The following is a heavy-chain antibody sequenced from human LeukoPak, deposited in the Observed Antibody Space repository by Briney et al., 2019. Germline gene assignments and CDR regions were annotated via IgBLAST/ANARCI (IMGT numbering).Heavy chain of an antibody. J-gene: IGHJ4*02. CDR2: ITTSGGSA. CDR3: ARGGFGELLFYFDY. D-gene: IGHD3-10*01. CDR1: GFTFSSYA. Sequence: PGESLRLSCAASGFTFSSYAMSWVRRAPGKGLEWVSGITTSGGSASYADSVKGRFTISRDNAKNSLYLQMNSLRAEDTAVYYCARGGFGELLFYFDYWGRGTLVTVSS. V-gene: IGHV3-23*01.